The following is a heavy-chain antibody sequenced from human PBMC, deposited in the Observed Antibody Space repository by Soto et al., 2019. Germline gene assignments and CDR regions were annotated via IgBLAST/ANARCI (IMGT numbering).Heavy chain of an antibody. CDR1: GGSFSGYY. CDR2: INHSGGT. V-gene: IGHV4-34*01. CDR3: ARGRHCSSTSCYFRTLNWFDP. Sequence: SETLSLTCAVYGGSFSGYYWSWIRQPPGKGLEWIGEINHSGGTNYNPSLKSRVTISVDTSKNQFSLKLSSVTAADTAVYYCARGRHCSSTSCYFRTLNWFDPWGQGTLVTVSS. J-gene: IGHJ5*02. D-gene: IGHD2-2*01.